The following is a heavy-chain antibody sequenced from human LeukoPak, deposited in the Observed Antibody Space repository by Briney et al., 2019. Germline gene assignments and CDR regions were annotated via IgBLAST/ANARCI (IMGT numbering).Heavy chain of an antibody. CDR1: GYTFTSYD. D-gene: IGHD2-2*01. Sequence: GASVKVSCKASGYTFTSYDINWVRQATGQGLEWMGWMNPNSGNTGYAQKFQGRVTITRNTSISTAYMELSSLRSEDTAVYYCARGIPSQLLSRDDAFDIWGQGTMVTVSS. CDR3: ARGIPSQLLSRDDAFDI. V-gene: IGHV1-8*03. CDR2: MNPNSGNT. J-gene: IGHJ3*02.